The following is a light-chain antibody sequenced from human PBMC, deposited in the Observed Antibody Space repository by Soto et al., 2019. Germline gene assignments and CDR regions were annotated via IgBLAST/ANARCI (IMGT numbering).Light chain of an antibody. CDR3: QQYSDHWT. CDR2: KAS. CDR1: RSIINW. J-gene: IGKJ1*01. V-gene: IGKV1-5*03. Sequence: DIQLTQSPSTLSASVGDRVTITCRASRSIINWLAWYQQKSGKGPKLLIYKASNLQTALPSRFSGSGYGTEFTLTISSLQPDDVATYYCQQYSDHWTFGQGTKVEIK.